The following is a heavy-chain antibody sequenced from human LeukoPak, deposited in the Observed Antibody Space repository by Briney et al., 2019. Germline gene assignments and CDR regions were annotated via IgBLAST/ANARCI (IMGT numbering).Heavy chain of an antibody. CDR3: AHRRYSSKAGPWLFDY. J-gene: IGHJ4*02. Sequence: SSPTLVNPTQTLTLTCTFSGFSLSTSGVGVGWIRQPPRKALARITALYWNDDKRYSPSLKSRLTITKDTSKNQVVLTMTNMDPVDTATYYCAHRRYSSKAGPWLFDYWGQGTLVTVS. CDR1: GFSLSTSGVG. V-gene: IGHV2-5*01. D-gene: IGHD6-13*01. CDR2: LYWNDDK.